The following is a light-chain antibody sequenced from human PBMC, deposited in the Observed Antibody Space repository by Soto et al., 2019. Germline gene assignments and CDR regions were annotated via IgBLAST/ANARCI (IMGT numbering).Light chain of an antibody. J-gene: IGKJ5*01. CDR1: QSINSN. CDR3: QQFNNWPLT. Sequence: EIVMTQSPATLSVSPGERATLSCRASQSINSNLAWYQQKPGQAPRLLIDGASNRATGIPARFTGSGFGTEFTLTISSLQSEDFAVYYCQQFNNWPLTFAQGTRLEIK. CDR2: GAS. V-gene: IGKV3-15*01.